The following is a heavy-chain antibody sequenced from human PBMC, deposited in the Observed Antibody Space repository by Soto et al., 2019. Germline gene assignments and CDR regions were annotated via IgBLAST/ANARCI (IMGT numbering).Heavy chain of an antibody. CDR3: ARDSGLAASDDAFDI. CDR2: ISAYNGNT. CDR1: GYTFTSYG. V-gene: IGHV1-18*01. J-gene: IGHJ3*02. Sequence: QVQLVQSGAEVKKPGASVKVSCKASGYTFTSYGISWVRQAPGQGLEGMGWISAYNGNTNYAQKLQGRVTMTPDTSTSTAYMELRRLRSDDTAVYYCARDSGLAASDDAFDIWGQGTMVTVSS. D-gene: IGHD6-25*01.